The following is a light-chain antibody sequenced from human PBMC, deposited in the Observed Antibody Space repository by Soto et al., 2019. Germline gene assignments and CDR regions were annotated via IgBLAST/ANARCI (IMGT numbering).Light chain of an antibody. CDR2: GGS. V-gene: IGKV3D-20*02. CDR1: QSVSSSY. J-gene: IGKJ4*01. CDR3: QQRSNWPLT. Sequence: EIVLTQSPGTLSLSPGERVTLSCRASQSVSSSYLAWYQQRPGQVPRLLIYGGSNRATGIPARFSGSGSGTDFTLTISSLEPEDFAVYYCQQRSNWPLTFGGGTKVDIK.